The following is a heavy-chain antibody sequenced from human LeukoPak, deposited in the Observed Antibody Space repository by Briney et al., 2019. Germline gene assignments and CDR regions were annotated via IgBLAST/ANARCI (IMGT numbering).Heavy chain of an antibody. D-gene: IGHD3-22*01. CDR1: GFTFINAW. CDR2: IKSKTAGGTT. Sequence: GGSLRLSCAASGFTFINAWMSWVRQAPGKGLEWVGRIKSKTAGGTTDYAAPVKGRFSISRDDSKNTLYLQMNSLKTEDTAVYYSTTGTGEWLRYYDSSGYGYWDEGTLVTVSS. CDR3: TTGTGEWLRYYDSSGYGY. V-gene: IGHV3-15*01. J-gene: IGHJ1*01.